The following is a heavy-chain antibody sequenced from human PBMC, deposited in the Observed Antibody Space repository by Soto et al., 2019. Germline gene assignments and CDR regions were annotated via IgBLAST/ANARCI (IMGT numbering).Heavy chain of an antibody. J-gene: IGHJ3*02. Sequence: EVQLVEPGGGLVQPGGSLRLSCAASGITFNTYWMSWVRQAPGKGLEWVANIKEDGRETYYVDSVKGRFTISRDNTENSLYLQMNSLRAEDTAVYYCARTKGAVAYDIWGQGTIVTVSS. CDR3: ARTKGAVAYDI. CDR2: IKEDGRET. D-gene: IGHD3-16*01. V-gene: IGHV3-7*01. CDR1: GITFNTYW.